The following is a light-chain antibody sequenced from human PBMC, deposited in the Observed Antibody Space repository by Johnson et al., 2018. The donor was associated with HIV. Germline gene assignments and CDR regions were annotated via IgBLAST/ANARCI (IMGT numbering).Light chain of an antibody. V-gene: IGLV1-51*01. CDR2: DNN. CDR3: GTWDSIMSAYV. J-gene: IGLJ1*01. Sequence: QSVLTQPPSVSAPPGQKVTISCSGSSSNIENNYVSWYQQLPGTAPKLLIYDNNQRPSGIPDRFSGSKSGTSATLGITGLQTGDEADYYCGTWDSIMSAYVFGSGTKVTVL. CDR1: SSNIENNY.